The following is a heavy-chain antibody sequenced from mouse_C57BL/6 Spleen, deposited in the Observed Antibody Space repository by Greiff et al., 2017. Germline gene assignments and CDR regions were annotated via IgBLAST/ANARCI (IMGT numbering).Heavy chain of an antibody. CDR2: IFPGSGST. V-gene: IGHV1-75*01. CDR1: GYTFTDYY. J-gene: IGHJ4*01. D-gene: IGHD2-3*01. Sequence: VKLQESGPELVKPGASVKISCKASGYTFTDYYINWVKQRPGQGLEWIGWIFPGSGSTYYNEKFKGKATLTVDKSSSTAYMLLSSLTSEDSAVYFCARCFYDGYSYAMDYWGQGTSVTVSS. CDR3: ARCFYDGYSYAMDY.